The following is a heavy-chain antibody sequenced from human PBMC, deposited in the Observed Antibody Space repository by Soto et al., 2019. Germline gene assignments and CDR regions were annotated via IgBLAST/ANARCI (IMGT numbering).Heavy chain of an antibody. Sequence: PGGSLRLSCAASGFTFRNAWMSWVRQAPGKGLEWVGRIKSKTDGGTTDYAGPVKGRFTISRDDSKNTLYVQMNSLKTEDTAVYYCTTAIPKGKWDLGPWGQGTLVTVSS. CDR2: IKSKTDGGTT. CDR3: TTAIPKGKWDLGP. J-gene: IGHJ5*02. CDR1: GFTFRNAW. D-gene: IGHD1-26*01. V-gene: IGHV3-15*01.